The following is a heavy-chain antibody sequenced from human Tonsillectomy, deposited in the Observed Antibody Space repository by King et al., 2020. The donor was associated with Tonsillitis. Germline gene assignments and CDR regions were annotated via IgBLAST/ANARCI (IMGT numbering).Heavy chain of an antibody. Sequence: VQLQQSGPGLVKPSQTLSLTCAISGDSVSSNSAAWNWIRQSPSRGREWLGRTYYRSKLYNDYAVSVKSRITINPDTSKNQLSLHLNSVTPEDTAMYYCAGDRGGVYLPDAFDIWGQGTMVTVSS. V-gene: IGHV6-1*01. CDR3: AGDRGGVYLPDAFDI. CDR2: TYYRSKLYN. D-gene: IGHD2-15*01. J-gene: IGHJ3*02. CDR1: GDSVSSNSAA.